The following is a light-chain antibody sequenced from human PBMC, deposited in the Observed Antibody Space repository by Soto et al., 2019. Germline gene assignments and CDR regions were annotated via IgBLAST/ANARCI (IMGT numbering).Light chain of an antibody. J-gene: IGKJ1*01. Sequence: DVVMTQSPLSLPVTLGQSASISCRSSQSLVFSDGNTHLNWFQQRPGQSPRRLIYKDSNRDSGLPNRFIGRRSFTAFTLKISPVEAEDFLFYYFLQPAHWPPTFGQGTKVQIK. CDR1: QSLVFSDGNTH. CDR3: LQPAHWPPT. CDR2: KDS. V-gene: IGKV2-30*01.